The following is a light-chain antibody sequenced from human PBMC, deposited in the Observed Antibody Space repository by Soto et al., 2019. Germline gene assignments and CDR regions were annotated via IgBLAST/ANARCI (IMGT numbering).Light chain of an antibody. V-gene: IGKV3-15*01. CDR1: RTVSNR. CDR3: QQYDTYST. J-gene: IGKJ1*01. CDR2: GAS. Sequence: EILMTQSPDTLSVSPGERVTLSCRASRTVSNRLAWYQHKPGQAPRLLISGASTGATGIPPRFRGSGSGTEFTLTISSLQPDDFATYYCQQYDTYSTFGQGTKVDIK.